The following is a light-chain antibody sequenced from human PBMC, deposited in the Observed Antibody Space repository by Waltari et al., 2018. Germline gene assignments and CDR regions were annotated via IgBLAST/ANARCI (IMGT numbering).Light chain of an antibody. CDR3: LLDMGSGIWL. Sequence: QTVVTQEPSLSVSPGGTVTLTCALSSGSLSSTSYASWYWQSPGQTPRTLVYKSNIRSSGVPDRVSGSVLGNKAVLIITGAQAEDESTYYCLLDMGSGIWLFGGGTNLTVL. V-gene: IGLV8-61*01. J-gene: IGLJ3*02. CDR1: SGSLSSTSY. CDR2: KSN.